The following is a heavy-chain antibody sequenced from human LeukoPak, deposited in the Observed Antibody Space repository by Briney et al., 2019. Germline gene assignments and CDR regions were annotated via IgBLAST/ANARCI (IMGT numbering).Heavy chain of an antibody. D-gene: IGHD4-17*01. CDR2: ISSSSSYI. CDR1: GFTFSSYS. V-gene: IGHV3-21*01. Sequence: WGSLRLSCAASGFTFSSYSMNWVRQAPGKGLEWVSSISSSSSYIYYADSVKGRFTISRDNAKNSLYLQMNSLRAEDTAVYYCARDNYGDYGGEFGYWGQGTLVTVSS. J-gene: IGHJ4*02. CDR3: ARDNYGDYGGEFGY.